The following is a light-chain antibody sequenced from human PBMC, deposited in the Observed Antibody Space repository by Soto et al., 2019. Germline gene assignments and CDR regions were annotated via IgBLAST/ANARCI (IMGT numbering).Light chain of an antibody. V-gene: IGKV2D-26*03. CDR1: QSLLHSDGYTY. J-gene: IGKJ1*01. CDR2: EVS. Sequence: EIVMTQTPLSLSITPGEQASMSCRSSQSLLHSDGYTYLYXXLQKSRPVSTLLIYEVSKRFSGVQERLSGSGTRTDFPLKISRVESDDVEIYYCMQAIDIPWTFCQGTKVDI. CDR3: MQAIDIPWT.